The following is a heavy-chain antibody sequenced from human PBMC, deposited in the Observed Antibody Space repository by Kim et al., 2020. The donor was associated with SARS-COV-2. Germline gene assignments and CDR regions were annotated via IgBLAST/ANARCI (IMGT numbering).Heavy chain of an antibody. V-gene: IGHV3-53*04. D-gene: IGHD4-17*01. CDR3: ARGPGTVHNY. CDR2: RT. J-gene: IGHJ4*02. Sequence: RTYYADSVRGRFTISRHSFKNTLYLQMNSLRAEDTAVYYCARGPGTVHNYWGQGTLVTVSS.